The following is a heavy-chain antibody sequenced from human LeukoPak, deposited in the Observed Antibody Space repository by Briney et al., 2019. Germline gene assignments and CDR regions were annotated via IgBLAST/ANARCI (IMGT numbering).Heavy chain of an antibody. D-gene: IGHD6-13*01. V-gene: IGHV1-45*02. CDR1: GYTFTYRY. CDR3: ARELEGIAAAGTFNWFDP. CDR2: ITPFNGNT. Sequence: ASVTVSCTASGYTFTYRYLHWVRQAPGQALEWMGWITPFNGNTNYAQKFQDRVTITRDRSMSTAYMELSSLRSEDTAVYYCARELEGIAAAGTFNWFDPWGQGTLVTVSS. J-gene: IGHJ5*02.